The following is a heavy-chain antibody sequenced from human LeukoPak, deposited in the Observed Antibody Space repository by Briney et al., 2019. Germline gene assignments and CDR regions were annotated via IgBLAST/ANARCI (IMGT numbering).Heavy chain of an antibody. Sequence: ASVKVSCKASGYTFTSYGISWVRQAPGQGLEWMGWISAYNGNTNYAQKLQGRVTMTTDTSTSTAYMELRSLRSDDTAVYYCARDYDFWSGYPPLNYYGMDVRGQGTTVTVSS. CDR1: GYTFTSYG. J-gene: IGHJ6*02. V-gene: IGHV1-18*01. CDR3: ARDYDFWSGYPPLNYYGMDV. D-gene: IGHD3-3*01. CDR2: ISAYNGNT.